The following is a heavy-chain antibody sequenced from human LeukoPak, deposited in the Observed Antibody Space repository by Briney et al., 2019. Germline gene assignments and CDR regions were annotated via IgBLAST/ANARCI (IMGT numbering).Heavy chain of an antibody. V-gene: IGHV3-48*03. Sequence: PGESLRLSCAASGFTFSSYEMNWVRQAPGKGLEWVSYINSSGSTIYYADSVKGRFTISSDNAKNTLYLQMNSLRAEDTAVYYCARELTTLRRTFVFDIWGQGTMVTVSS. CDR1: GFTFSSYE. D-gene: IGHD3-16*01. CDR3: ARELTTLRRTFVFDI. CDR2: INSSGSTI. J-gene: IGHJ3*02.